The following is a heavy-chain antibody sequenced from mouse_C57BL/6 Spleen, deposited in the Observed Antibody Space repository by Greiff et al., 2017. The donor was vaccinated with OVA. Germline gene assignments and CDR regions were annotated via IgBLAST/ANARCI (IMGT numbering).Heavy chain of an antibody. CDR3: ARSSYLYYFDY. J-gene: IGHJ2*01. CDR2: IDPSDSYT. V-gene: IGHV1-69*01. Sequence: VKLQQPGAELVMPGASVKLSCKASGYTFTSYWMHWVKQRPGQGLEWIGEIDPSDSYTNYNQKFKGKSTLTVDKSSSTAYMQLSSLTSEDSAVYYCARSSYLYYFDYWGQGTTLTVSS. CDR1: GYTFTSYW. D-gene: IGHD1-1*01.